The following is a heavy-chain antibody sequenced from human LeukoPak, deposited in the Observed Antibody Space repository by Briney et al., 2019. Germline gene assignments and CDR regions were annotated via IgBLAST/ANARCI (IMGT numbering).Heavy chain of an antibody. Sequence: GGSLRLSCAASGFMFSTYEMNWVRQAPGKGLEWLSYISYNGRSIYYADSVKGRFTISRDNAKNSLYLQMNSLRVEDTAVYYCAREVYYYMDVWGKGTTVTISS. CDR1: GFMFSTYE. V-gene: IGHV3-48*03. J-gene: IGHJ6*03. CDR3: AREVYYYMDV. CDR2: ISYNGRSI.